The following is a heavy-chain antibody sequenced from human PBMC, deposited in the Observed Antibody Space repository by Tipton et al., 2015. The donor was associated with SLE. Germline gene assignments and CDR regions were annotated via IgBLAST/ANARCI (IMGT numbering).Heavy chain of an antibody. CDR1: GFTFSSYA. J-gene: IGHJ4*02. Sequence: SLRLSCLTSGFTFSSYAMAWVRQSPERGLEWVGRIKSKIDGGTRDYAAPVKGRFTISRDDSKDTLYLEMNSLETEDTGVYFCSTGLAGDNWGQGTLVIVSS. V-gene: IGHV3-15*01. CDR3: STGLAGDN. D-gene: IGHD6-19*01. CDR2: IKSKIDGGTR.